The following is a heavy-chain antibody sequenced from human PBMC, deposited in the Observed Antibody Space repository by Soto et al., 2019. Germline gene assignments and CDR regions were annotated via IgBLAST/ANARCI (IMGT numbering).Heavy chain of an antibody. CDR1: GFTFDDYS. V-gene: IGHV3-43*01. CDR2: ITWDGTGT. CDR3: AKGGYYYRIDY. Sequence: EVKLVESGGAVVEPGGSLRLSCVVSGFTFDDYSMYWVRQTPTRGLEWVALITWDGTGTYYADSVKGRFSISRDNSKNSLSLQMDSLTREDTALYYCAKGGYYYRIDYWGQGTLVTGSS. D-gene: IGHD1-26*01. J-gene: IGHJ4*02.